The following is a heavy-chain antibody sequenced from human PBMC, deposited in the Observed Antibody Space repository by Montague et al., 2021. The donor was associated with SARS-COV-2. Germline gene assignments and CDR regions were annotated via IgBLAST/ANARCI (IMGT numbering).Heavy chain of an antibody. J-gene: IGHJ5*02. CDR1: GGSISSYY. CDR2: IYYSGST. Sequence: SETLSLTCTVSGGSISSYYWSWIRQHPGKGLEWIGYIYYSGSTNYNPSLKGRVTISVDTSKNQFSLKLSSVTAADTAVYYCARGVCSSTSCYAVYWFDPWGQGTLVTVSS. D-gene: IGHD2-2*01. V-gene: IGHV4-59*01. CDR3: ARGVCSSTSCYAVYWFDP.